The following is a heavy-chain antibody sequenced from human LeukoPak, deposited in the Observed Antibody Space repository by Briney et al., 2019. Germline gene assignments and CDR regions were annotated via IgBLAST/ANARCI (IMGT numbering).Heavy chain of an antibody. CDR3: ASANGSGSYYNVGWFGP. V-gene: IGHV4-39*01. CDR2: IYYSGGT. CDR1: GGSISSSSYY. Sequence: SETLSLTCTVSGGSISSSSYYWGWIRQPPGKGLEWIGSIYYSGGTYYNPSLKSRVTISVDTSKNQFSLKLSSVTAADTAVYYCASANGSGSYYNVGWFGPWGQGTLVTVSS. J-gene: IGHJ5*02. D-gene: IGHD3-10*01.